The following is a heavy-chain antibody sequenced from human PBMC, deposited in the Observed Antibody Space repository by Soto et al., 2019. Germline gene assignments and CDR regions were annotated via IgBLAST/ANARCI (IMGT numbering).Heavy chain of an antibody. CDR1: GYTFTSYG. D-gene: IGHD6-13*01. V-gene: IGHV1-18*04. CDR2: VSAYNGQT. Sequence: QVQLVQSGAEVKKDGASVKVSCKASGYTFTSYGISWVRQAPGQGLEWMGWVSAYNGQTDYAQKFQGRVTMTTDTATSTAYMELRSLTSDDTAVYYCERDRSSSDYWGQGTLVTVSS. CDR3: ERDRSSSDY. J-gene: IGHJ4*02.